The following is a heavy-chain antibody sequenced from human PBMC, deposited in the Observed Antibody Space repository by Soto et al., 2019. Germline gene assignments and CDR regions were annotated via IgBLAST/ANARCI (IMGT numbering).Heavy chain of an antibody. J-gene: IGHJ4*02. CDR3: ARARRAYSGYDFGY. Sequence: SETLSLTCAVYGGSFSGYYWSWIRQPPGKGLEWIGEINHSGSTNYNPSLNSRVTISVDTSKNQFSLKLTSVTAADTAVYYCARARRAYSGYDFGYWGQGTLVTVSS. CDR1: GGSFSGYY. V-gene: IGHV4-34*01. CDR2: INHSGST. D-gene: IGHD5-12*01.